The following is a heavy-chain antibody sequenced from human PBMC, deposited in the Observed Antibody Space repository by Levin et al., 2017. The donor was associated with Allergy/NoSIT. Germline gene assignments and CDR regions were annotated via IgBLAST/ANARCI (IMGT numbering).Heavy chain of an antibody. CDR1: GFTFSDYA. D-gene: IGHD6-6*01. Sequence: GGSLRLSCAASGFTFSDYAMSWVRQAPGKGLQWVSTITATGGSTYYADSVKGRFTISRENSKNTLYLQMNSLRAEDSAIYYCAKDTSRLVLNYFDYGAQGTQVTVSS. V-gene: IGHV3-23*01. J-gene: IGHJ4*02. CDR3: AKDTSRLVLNYFDY. CDR2: ITATGGST.